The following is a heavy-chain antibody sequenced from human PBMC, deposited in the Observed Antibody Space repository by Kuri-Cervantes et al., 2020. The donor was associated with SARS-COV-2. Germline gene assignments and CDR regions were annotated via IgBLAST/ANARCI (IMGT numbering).Heavy chain of an antibody. V-gene: IGHV4-39*01. CDR3: AMSSDWNPLWYFDL. CDR1: GGSISSSSYY. J-gene: IGHJ2*01. Sequence: ESLKISCTVSGGSISSSSYYWGWIRQPPGKGLEWIGSIYYSGSTYYNPSLKSRVTISVDTSKNQLSLNLKSVTAADTAIYYCAMSSDWNPLWYFDLWGRGTLVTDSS. CDR2: IYYSGST. D-gene: IGHD2-21*01.